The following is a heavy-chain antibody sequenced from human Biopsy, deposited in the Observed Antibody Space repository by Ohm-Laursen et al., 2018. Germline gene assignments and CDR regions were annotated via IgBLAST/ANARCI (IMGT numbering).Heavy chain of an antibody. V-gene: IGHV3-9*01. D-gene: IGHD3-22*01. Sequence: SSLRLSCAAPGFRFDDYAMQWVRQAPGKGLEWVSGISWSSGTIGYADSVKGRFTVSRDNAKNSLYLQMNSLRVEDTALYYCVRDRGHYYDKSDYKIGDWVWGHGTLVTVSS. CDR2: ISWSSGTI. J-gene: IGHJ4*01. CDR3: VRDRGHYYDKSDYKIGDWV. CDR1: GFRFDDYA.